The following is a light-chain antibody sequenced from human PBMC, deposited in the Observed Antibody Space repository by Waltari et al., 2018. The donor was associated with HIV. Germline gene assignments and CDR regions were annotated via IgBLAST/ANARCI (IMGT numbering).Light chain of an antibody. V-gene: IGKV3-15*01. CDR2: GAS. Sequence: EIVMTQSPVTLSMSPGGRATLSCRASQSVSTNLAWYQQKPGQAPRLLIYGASTRATGIPARFSGSGSGTEFTLTISSLQSEDFAVYYCQQYNNWPGITFGPGTKVDIK. J-gene: IGKJ3*01. CDR1: QSVSTN. CDR3: QQYNNWPGIT.